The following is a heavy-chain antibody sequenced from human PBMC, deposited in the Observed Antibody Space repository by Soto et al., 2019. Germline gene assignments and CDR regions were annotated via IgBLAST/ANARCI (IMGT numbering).Heavy chain of an antibody. D-gene: IGHD2-2*01. Sequence: GGSLRLSCAASGFNFSSYGMHWVRQAPGKGLEWVALIWFDGSDKYYADSVKGRFTISRDNSKNTLYLQMNSLRADDTAVYYCSRLYCSSTSCYSVGAFDIWGQDTMVTVSS. CDR1: GFNFSSYG. CDR3: SRLYCSSTSCYSVGAFDI. V-gene: IGHV3-33*01. CDR2: IWFDGSDK. J-gene: IGHJ3*02.